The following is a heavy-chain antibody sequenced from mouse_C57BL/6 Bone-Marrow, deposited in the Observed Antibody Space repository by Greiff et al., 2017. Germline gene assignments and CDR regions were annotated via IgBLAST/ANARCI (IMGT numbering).Heavy chain of an antibody. CDR3: TRAGHWYY. D-gene: IGHD4-1*01. CDR2: ISSGCSYT. J-gene: IGHJ2*01. Sequence: DVLLVESGGDLVKPGGSLKLSCAASGFTFSSYGMSWVRQNPDKRLEWIATISSGCSYTYYPDSVKGRVTITRDNAYNTLYLLMSSLKSADTAVYYCTRAGHWYYGGQGTTLTVTS. CDR1: GFTFSSYG. V-gene: IGHV5-6*01.